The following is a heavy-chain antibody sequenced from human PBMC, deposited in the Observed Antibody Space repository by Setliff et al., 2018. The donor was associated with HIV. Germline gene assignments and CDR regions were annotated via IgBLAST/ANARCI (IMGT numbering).Heavy chain of an antibody. V-gene: IGHV1-3*01. D-gene: IGHD3-10*01. CDR3: PRGALLAVFDFDH. J-gene: IGHJ4*01. Sequence: ASVKVSCKASGYTFTTYSLHWVRQAPGHSLEWMGWINVGNGDTKYSPELQGRISITRDTSANTAYMELSSLRSDDTAVYFCPRGALLAVFDFDHWGHGTLVTVSS. CDR2: INVGNGDT. CDR1: GYTFTTYS.